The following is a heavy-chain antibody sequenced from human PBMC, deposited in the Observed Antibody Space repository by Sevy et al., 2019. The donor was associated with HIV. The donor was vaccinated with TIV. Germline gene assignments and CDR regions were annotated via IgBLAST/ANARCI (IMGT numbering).Heavy chain of an antibody. CDR2: IYSGGST. Sequence: GGSLRLSCAASGFTVRSNYMSWVRQAPGKGLEWVSVIYSGGSTYYADSVKGRFTISRDNSKNTLYLQMNSLRAEDTAVYYCASSYYYDSSGKRTHAFDIWGQGTMVTVSS. D-gene: IGHD3-22*01. CDR3: ASSYYYDSSGKRTHAFDI. V-gene: IGHV3-53*01. J-gene: IGHJ3*02. CDR1: GFTVRSNY.